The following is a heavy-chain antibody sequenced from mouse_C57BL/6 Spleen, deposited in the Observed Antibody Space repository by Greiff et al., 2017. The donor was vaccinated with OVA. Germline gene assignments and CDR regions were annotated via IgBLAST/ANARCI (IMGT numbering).Heavy chain of an antibody. J-gene: IGHJ4*01. CDR1: GYAFTNYL. CDR3: ARYYGSRKDYAMDD. CDR2: INPGSGGT. Sequence: QVQLQQSGAELVRPGTSVKVSCKASGYAFTNYLIEWVKQRPGPGLEWIGVINPGSGGTNYTEQFKGKATLTADKSSITAYMQLSRLTAEDSAVYFFARYYGSRKDYAMDDWGQGTSVTVSS. D-gene: IGHD1-1*01. V-gene: IGHV1-54*01.